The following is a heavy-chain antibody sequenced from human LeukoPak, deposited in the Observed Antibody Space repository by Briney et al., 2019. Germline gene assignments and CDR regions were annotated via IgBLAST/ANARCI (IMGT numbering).Heavy chain of an antibody. J-gene: IGHJ4*02. V-gene: IGHV4-59*12. CDR2: IYDSGST. D-gene: IGHD4-17*01. CDR3: ARGGYGDPFDY. CDR1: GDSIRNYY. Sequence: PSETLSLTCNVSGDSIRNYYWSWIRQTPGKGLEWIGHIYDSGSTNYNPSLKSRVTMSIDTSKKQFSLKLRSVTAADTAVYYCARGGYGDPFDYWGQGTLVTVSS.